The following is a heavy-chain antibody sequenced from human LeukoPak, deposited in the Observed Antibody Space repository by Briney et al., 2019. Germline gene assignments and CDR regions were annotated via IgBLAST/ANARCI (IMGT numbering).Heavy chain of an antibody. CDR2: IYYTRST. CDR3: ARGGSPRFDY. V-gene: IGHV4-59*08. CDR1: GGSISSYF. D-gene: IGHD3-16*01. J-gene: IGHJ4*02. Sequence: PSETLSLTCSVSGGSISSYFWSWLRQPPGKELEGIGYIYYTRSTNYTPSLKSRVTISVDTSRNQFSLKLSSVTAADTAVYYCARGGSPRFDYWGQGTLVTVSS.